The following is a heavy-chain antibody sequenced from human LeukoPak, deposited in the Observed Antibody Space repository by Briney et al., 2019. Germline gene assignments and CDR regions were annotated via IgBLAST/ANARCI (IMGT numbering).Heavy chain of an antibody. D-gene: IGHD5-18*01. Sequence: PSETLSLTCAVYGGSFSGYYWSWIRQPPGKGLEWIGEINHSGSTNYNPSLKSRVTISVDTSKNQFSLKLSSVTAADTAVYYCARLNGQLFYYWGQGTLVTVSS. V-gene: IGHV4-34*01. J-gene: IGHJ4*02. CDR3: ARLNGQLFYY. CDR2: INHSGST. CDR1: GGSFSGYY.